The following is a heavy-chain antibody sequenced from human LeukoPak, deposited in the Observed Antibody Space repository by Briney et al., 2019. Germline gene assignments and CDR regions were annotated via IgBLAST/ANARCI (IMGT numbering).Heavy chain of an antibody. CDR1: EFTFRNYG. CDR2: VRSDGNDK. Sequence: GGSLRLSCAASEFTFRNYGMHWVRQAPGKGLEWVTFVRSDGNDKYYADSVKGRFTISRDNSKNTLYLQMTSLRVEDTAIYYCATAGLDYWGQGSLVTASS. CDR3: ATAGLDY. D-gene: IGHD2-21*02. V-gene: IGHV3-30*02. J-gene: IGHJ4*02.